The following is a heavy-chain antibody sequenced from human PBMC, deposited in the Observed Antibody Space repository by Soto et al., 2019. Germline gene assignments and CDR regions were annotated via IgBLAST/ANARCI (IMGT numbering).Heavy chain of an antibody. V-gene: IGHV3-9*01. CDR3: AKDTIDMDAFDI. J-gene: IGHJ3*02. CDR2: ISWNSGSI. CDR1: GFTFDDYA. Sequence: DVQLVESGGGLVQPGRSLRLSCAASGFTFDDYAMHWGRQAPGKGLEWVSGISWNSGSIGYADAVKGRFTIYRDNAKNSLYLQMNSLRAEDTALYYCAKDTIDMDAFDIWGQGTMVTVSS. D-gene: IGHD2-21*01.